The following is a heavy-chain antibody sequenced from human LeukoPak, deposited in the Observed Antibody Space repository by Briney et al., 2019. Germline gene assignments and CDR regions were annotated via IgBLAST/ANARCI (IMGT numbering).Heavy chain of an antibody. V-gene: IGHV3-23*01. CDR3: AKGYYDSSGCYFDY. Sequence: PGGSLRLSCAASGFTVSSYAMSWVRQAPGEGLEWVSAISGSGGSTYYADSVKGRFTISRDNSKNTLYLQMNSLRAEDTAVYYCAKGYYDSSGCYFDYWGQGTLVTVSS. CDR2: ISGSGGST. J-gene: IGHJ4*02. CDR1: GFTVSSYA. D-gene: IGHD3-22*01.